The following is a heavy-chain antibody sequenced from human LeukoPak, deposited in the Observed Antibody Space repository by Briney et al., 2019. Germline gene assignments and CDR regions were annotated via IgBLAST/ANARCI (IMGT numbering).Heavy chain of an antibody. CDR3: ARERWYYDSSGPDAFDI. CDR2: IDHSGST. J-gene: IGHJ3*02. Sequence: SETLSLTCTVSGGSISSGGYYWSWIRQPPGKGLEWIGEIDHSGSTNYNPSLKSRVTISVDTSKNQFSLKLSSVTAADTAVYYCARERWYYDSSGPDAFDIWGQGTMVTVSS. V-gene: IGHV4-39*07. CDR1: GGSISSGGYY. D-gene: IGHD3-22*01.